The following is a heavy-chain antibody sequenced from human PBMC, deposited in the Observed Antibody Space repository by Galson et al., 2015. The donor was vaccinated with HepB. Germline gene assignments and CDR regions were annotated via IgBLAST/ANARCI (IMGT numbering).Heavy chain of an antibody. CDR2: VNSDSSRI. Sequence: SLRLSCAVSGFTFSSHWMHWVRQAPGKGLVWVSRVNSDSSRINYADSVKGRFLISRDNAKNTLYLQMHSLRAEDAGLYFCARGKDSSTSGSSPLDYWGQGILVTVSS. J-gene: IGHJ4*02. CDR3: ARGKDSSTSGSSPLDY. CDR1: GFTFSSHW. V-gene: IGHV3-74*01. D-gene: IGHD3-10*01.